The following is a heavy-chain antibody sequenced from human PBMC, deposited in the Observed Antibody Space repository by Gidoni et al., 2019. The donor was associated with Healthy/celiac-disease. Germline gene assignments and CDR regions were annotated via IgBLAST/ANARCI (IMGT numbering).Heavy chain of an antibody. CDR2: IYYSGST. J-gene: IGHJ5*02. V-gene: IGHV4-59*01. Sequence: QVQLQESGPGLVKPSETLSLTCTVSGGSISSYYWSWIRQPPGKGLEWIGYIYYSGSTNYNPALKSRVTISVDTSKNQFSRKLSSVTAADTVVYYCARVGVGYSSSWYGCNWFDPWGQGTLVTVSS. CDR3: ARVGVGYSSSWYGCNWFDP. D-gene: IGHD6-13*01. CDR1: GGSISSYY.